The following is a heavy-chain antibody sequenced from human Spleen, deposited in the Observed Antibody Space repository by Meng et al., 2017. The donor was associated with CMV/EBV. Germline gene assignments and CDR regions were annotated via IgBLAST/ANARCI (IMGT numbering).Heavy chain of an antibody. J-gene: IGHJ4*02. D-gene: IGHD3-10*01. CDR3: AKSYFGSGNYYNCPGYFDY. V-gene: IGHV3-43D*03. CDR1: GFTFDDYA. Sequence: GESLKISCAASGFTFDDYAMHWVRQAPGKGLEWVSLISWDGGSTYYADSVKSRFTISRDNSKNSLYLQMNSLRAEDTAVYYCAKSYFGSGNYYNCPGYFDYWGQGTLVTVSS. CDR2: ISWDGGST.